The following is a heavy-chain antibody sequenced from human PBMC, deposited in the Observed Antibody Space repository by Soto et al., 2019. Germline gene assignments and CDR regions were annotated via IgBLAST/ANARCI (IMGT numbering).Heavy chain of an antibody. D-gene: IGHD3-10*01. CDR1: GGSINSYY. Sequence: QVQLQESGPGLVKPSETLSLTCTVSGGSINSYYWSWIRQPPGKGLEWIGYVYYTGSANYSPSLKSRVTISVDAPKNQFSLKLSSVTAADTAVYYCARYWTYYYGSGTYRHLDYWGQGTLVTVSS. CDR2: VYYTGSA. J-gene: IGHJ4*02. CDR3: ARYWTYYYGSGTYRHLDY. V-gene: IGHV4-59*01.